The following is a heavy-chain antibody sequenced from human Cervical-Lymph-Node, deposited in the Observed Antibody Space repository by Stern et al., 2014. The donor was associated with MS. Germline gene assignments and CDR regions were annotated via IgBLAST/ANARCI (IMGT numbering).Heavy chain of an antibody. J-gene: IGHJ6*02. CDR2: IWHDGSHQ. V-gene: IGHV3-33*01. CDR1: GFIFSDYG. Sequence: VQLVESGGGVVQPGRSLRLSCAASGFIFSDYGMHWVRQAPGKGLEWVAVIWHDGSHQYYAETVKGRFTITRDQSQNTLSPQMSSLRAGDTAVYYCARPPDYSSSWLLFTIHSALDVWGQGTTFMVSS. CDR3: ARPPDYSSSWLLFTIHSALDV. D-gene: IGHD6-13*01.